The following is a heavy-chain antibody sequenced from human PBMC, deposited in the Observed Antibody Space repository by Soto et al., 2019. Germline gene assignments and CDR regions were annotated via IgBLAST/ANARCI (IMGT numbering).Heavy chain of an antibody. CDR3: VSGSFPNWFDP. D-gene: IGHD3-10*01. J-gene: IGHJ5*02. Sequence: SGPTLVNPTQTLTLTCTFSGFSFSTSGVGVGWIRQPPGKALEWLALIYWNDDRRYSPSLKSRLTITKDTSKNQVFLTMTNMDPVDIAKYYCVSGSFPNWFDPWGQGTLVTVSS. CDR1: GFSFSTSGVG. V-gene: IGHV2-5*01. CDR2: IYWNDDR.